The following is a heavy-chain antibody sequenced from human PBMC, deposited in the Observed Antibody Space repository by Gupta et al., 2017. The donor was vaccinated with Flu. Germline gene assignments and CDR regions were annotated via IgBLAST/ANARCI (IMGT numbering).Heavy chain of an antibody. CDR3: AHRWSVVPKRRGPHDDNWFDT. Sequence: QITLKESGPTLVKPTQTVTLTCTLSGFSLTTGVGVAWIRQPPGKAPEWLAIIFWDDTIRYSPSLKTRPTSTKDTSRNQVVLTMTNMNADDTDKYYCAHRWSVVPKRRGPHDDNWFDTWGQGILVTVS. J-gene: IGHJ5*02. D-gene: IGHD2-15*01. CDR1: GFSLTTGVG. V-gene: IGHV2-5*02. CDR2: IFWDDTI.